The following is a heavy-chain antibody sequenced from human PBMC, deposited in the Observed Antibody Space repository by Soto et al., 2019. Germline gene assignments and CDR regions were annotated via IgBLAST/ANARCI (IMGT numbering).Heavy chain of an antibody. J-gene: IGHJ6*02. D-gene: IGHD6-19*01. CDR1: GFTFSSYA. V-gene: IGHV3-23*01. CDR2: ISGSGGST. CDR3: AKDIRKSSGWYRYYYYGMDV. Sequence: GGSLRLSCAASGFTFSSYAMSWVRQAPGKGLEWVSAISGSGGSTYYADSVKGRFTISRDNSKNTLYLQMSSLRAEDTAVYYCAKDIRKSSGWYRYYYYGMDVWGQGTTVTVSS.